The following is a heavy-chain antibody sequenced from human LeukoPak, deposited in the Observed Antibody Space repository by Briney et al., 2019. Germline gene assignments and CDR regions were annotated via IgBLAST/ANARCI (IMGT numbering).Heavy chain of an antibody. J-gene: IGHJ3*02. D-gene: IGHD3-10*01. Sequence: GGSLRLSCAASGFTFDDYGMSWVRQAPGKGLEWVVVISYDGSNKYYADSVKGRFTISRDNSKNTLYLQMNSLRAEDTAVYYCANGYYYGSGSYYKEAFDIWGQGTMVTVSS. CDR3: ANGYYYGSGSYYKEAFDI. CDR1: GFTFDDYG. CDR2: ISYDGSNK. V-gene: IGHV3-30*18.